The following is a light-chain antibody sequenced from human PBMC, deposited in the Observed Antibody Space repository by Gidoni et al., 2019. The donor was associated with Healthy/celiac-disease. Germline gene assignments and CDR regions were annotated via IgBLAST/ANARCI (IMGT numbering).Light chain of an antibody. J-gene: IGKJ2*01. V-gene: IGKV4-1*01. CDR2: WAS. CDR3: QQYYSTPYT. Sequence: DIVMTKSPDSLAVSLGERATINCKSSQSVLYSSNNKNYLAWYKQKPGQPPKLLIYWASTRESGVPDRFSGSGSGTDFTLTISSLQAEDVAVYYCQQYYSTPYTFGQGTKLEIK. CDR1: QSVLYSSNNKNY.